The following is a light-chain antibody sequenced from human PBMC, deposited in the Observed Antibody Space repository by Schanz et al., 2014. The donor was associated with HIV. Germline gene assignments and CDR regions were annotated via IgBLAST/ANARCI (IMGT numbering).Light chain of an antibody. J-gene: IGLJ3*02. CDR3: ASWDDSLNGVV. Sequence: SLLTQPPSASGTPGQRVTISCSGTTSNIGSNIVNWYQQLPGTAPKLLIYTNNQRPSGVPDRFSGSKSGTSASLAISGLQSEDEADYYCASWDDSLNGVVFGGGTKLTVL. V-gene: IGLV1-44*01. CDR2: TNN. CDR1: TSNIGSNI.